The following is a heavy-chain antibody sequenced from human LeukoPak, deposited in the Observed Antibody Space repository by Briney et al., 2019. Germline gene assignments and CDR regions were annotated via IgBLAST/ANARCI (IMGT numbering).Heavy chain of an antibody. J-gene: IGHJ4*02. D-gene: IGHD4-17*01. V-gene: IGHV4-39*01. CDR2: IYYSGST. Sequence: SETLSLTCTVSGGSISSSSYYWGWIRQPPGKGLEWIGSIYYSGSTDYNPSLKSRVTISVDTSKNQFSLKLSSVTAADTAVYYCASMTTETTFGYWGQGTLVTVSS. CDR1: GGSISSSSYY. CDR3: ASMTTETTFGY.